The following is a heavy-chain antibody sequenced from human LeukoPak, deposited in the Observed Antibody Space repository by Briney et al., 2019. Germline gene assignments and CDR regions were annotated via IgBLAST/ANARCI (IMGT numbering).Heavy chain of an antibody. D-gene: IGHD6-13*01. CDR2: ITGSGGFT. J-gene: IGHJ4*02. CDR3: ARDGIAAVDFDY. V-gene: IGHV3-23*01. CDR1: GFPFSTYA. Sequence: GGSLRLSCAASGFPFSTYAMNWVRQAPGKGLEWVSVITGSGGFTQYADSVKGRFTISRDNAKNTLYLQMNSLRAEDTAVYYCARDGIAAVDFDYWGQGILVTVSS.